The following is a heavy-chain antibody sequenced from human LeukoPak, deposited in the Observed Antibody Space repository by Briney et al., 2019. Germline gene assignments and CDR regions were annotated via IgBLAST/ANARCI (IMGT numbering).Heavy chain of an antibody. J-gene: IGHJ4*02. Sequence: ASVKVSCKASGYIFSSNDINWVRQAAGRGLEWMGWMNPNSDDTGYTQKFQGRAAMTRSTSITTAYMELSSLRSEDTAVYYCARGPFGSGSFLDYWGQGTLVTVSS. CDR2: MNPNSDDT. D-gene: IGHD3-10*01. CDR1: GYIFSSND. CDR3: ARGPFGSGSFLDY. V-gene: IGHV1-8*01.